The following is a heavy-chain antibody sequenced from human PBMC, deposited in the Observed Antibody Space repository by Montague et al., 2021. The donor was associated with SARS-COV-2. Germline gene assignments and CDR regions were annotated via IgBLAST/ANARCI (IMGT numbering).Heavy chain of an antibody. J-gene: IGHJ3*02. Sequence: SETLSLTCTVSGGSISSYYWSWIRQPPGKGLEWIGYIYYSGSTDXXPSLKSRVTISVDTSKNQFSLKLSSVTAADTAVYYCARRGQGTMGRGVVISACDIWGQGTVVTVSS. CDR3: ARRGQGTMGRGVVISACDI. D-gene: IGHD3-10*01. CDR1: GGSISSYY. CDR2: IYYSGST. V-gene: IGHV4-59*08.